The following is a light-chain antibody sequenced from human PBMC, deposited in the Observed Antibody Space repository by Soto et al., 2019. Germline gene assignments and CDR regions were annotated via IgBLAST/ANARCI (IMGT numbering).Light chain of an antibody. CDR1: QSISSW. CDR3: QQHNTYLLT. Sequence: PFPSTPSASVGDRVTITCRASQSISSWLAWYQHKPGKAPTLLIYTASRLDRGVPSRFSGSGSGTEFTLTISRLQPYYFSSCYCQQHNTYLLTFCGGTGLDI. CDR2: TAS. V-gene: IGKV1-5*03. J-gene: IGKJ4*01.